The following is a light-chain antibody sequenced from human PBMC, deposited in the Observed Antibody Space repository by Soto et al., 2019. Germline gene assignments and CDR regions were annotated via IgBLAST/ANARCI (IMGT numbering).Light chain of an antibody. J-gene: IGKJ5*01. Sequence: EIVLTQSPATLSLSPGERATLSCRASQSVGSDLAWYQQKPGQAPRLIIYDASKRATGIPGRFSGIGSGADFTLTITSLEPEDFAVYYCQQRSSWPLTFGQGTRLEI. CDR2: DAS. CDR3: QQRSSWPLT. V-gene: IGKV3-11*01. CDR1: QSVGSD.